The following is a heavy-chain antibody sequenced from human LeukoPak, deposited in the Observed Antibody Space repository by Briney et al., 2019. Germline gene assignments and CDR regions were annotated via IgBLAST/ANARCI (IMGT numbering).Heavy chain of an antibody. CDR1: GFTFSSYW. V-gene: IGHV3-7*01. J-gene: IGHJ4*02. D-gene: IGHD1-26*01. CDR3: ASSAVGADFDY. Sequence: PGGSLRLSSAASGFTFSSYWMSWVRQAPGKGLEWVANIKQDGSEKYYVDSVKGRFTISRDNAKNSLYLQMNSLRAEDTAVYYCASSAVGADFDYWGQGTLVTVSS. CDR2: IKQDGSEK.